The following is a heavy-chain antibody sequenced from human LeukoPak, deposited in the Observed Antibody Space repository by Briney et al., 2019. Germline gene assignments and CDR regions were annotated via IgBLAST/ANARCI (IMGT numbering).Heavy chain of an antibody. CDR1: GYTFTSYY. J-gene: IGHJ4*02. CDR2: IIPIFGTA. V-gene: IGHV1-69*06. Sequence: SVKVSCKASGYTFTSYYMHWVRQAPGQGLEWMGGIIPIFGTANYAQKFQGRVTITADKSTSTVYMELNSLKSEDTAVYYCARGWDYDSGGRPTAYVYWGQGTLVTVSS. CDR3: ARGWDYDSGGRPTAYVY. D-gene: IGHD3-22*01.